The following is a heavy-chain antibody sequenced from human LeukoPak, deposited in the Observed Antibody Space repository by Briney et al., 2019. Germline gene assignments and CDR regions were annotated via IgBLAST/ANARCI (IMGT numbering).Heavy chain of an antibody. D-gene: IGHD2-8*01. J-gene: IGHJ4*02. CDR3: ARDGGYCTKGVCYLDY. Sequence: PGGSLRLSCAASGFTFRGYSMNWVRQAPGKGLEWVSSISSYNDYIYYADSVQGRFTISRDNAKNSLYLEMNSLRAEDTAVYYCARDGGYCTKGVCYLDYWGQGTLVTVSS. V-gene: IGHV3-21*01. CDR1: GFTFRGYS. CDR2: ISSYNDYI.